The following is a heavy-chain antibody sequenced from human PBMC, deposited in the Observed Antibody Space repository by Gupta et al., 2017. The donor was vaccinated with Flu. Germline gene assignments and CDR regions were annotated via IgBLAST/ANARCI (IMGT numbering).Heavy chain of an antibody. CDR1: GLTLSSYD. CDR3: AIGHWAK. V-gene: IGHV3-48*03. Sequence: EVQLVVSGGVLVQPGGSLRLSCVASGLTLSSYDMSWVRQAPGRGLEWVSFISSSGITYYGDPVRGRFTISRDNAKNSLYLQMSGLRDEDTAVYYCAIGHWAKWGQGTLVTVSS. J-gene: IGHJ4*02. CDR2: ISSSGIT. D-gene: IGHD3-16*01.